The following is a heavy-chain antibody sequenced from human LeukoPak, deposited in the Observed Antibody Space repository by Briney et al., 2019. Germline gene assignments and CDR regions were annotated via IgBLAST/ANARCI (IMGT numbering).Heavy chain of an antibody. Sequence: PSETLSLTCAVYGGSFSGYYWSWIRQPPGKGLEWIGEINHSGSTNHNPSLKSRVTISVDTSKDQFSLKLSSVTAADTAVYYCARGSSSWYEIVYWGQGTLVTVSS. CDR2: INHSGST. J-gene: IGHJ4*02. V-gene: IGHV4-34*01. CDR1: GGSFSGYY. D-gene: IGHD6-13*01. CDR3: ARGSSSWYEIVY.